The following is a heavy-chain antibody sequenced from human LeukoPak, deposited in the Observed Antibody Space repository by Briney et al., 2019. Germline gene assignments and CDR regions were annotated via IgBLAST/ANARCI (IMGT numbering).Heavy chain of an antibody. CDR3: ARYYYGSGSSNWFDP. V-gene: IGHV5-51*01. Sequence: GESLKISCKGSGYSFTSYWIGWVRQMPGEGLEWMGIIYPGDSDTRYSPSFQGQVTISADRSISTAYLQWSSLKASDTAMYYCARYYYGSGSSNWFDPWGQGTLVTVSS. CDR1: GYSFTSYW. D-gene: IGHD3-10*01. J-gene: IGHJ5*02. CDR2: IYPGDSDT.